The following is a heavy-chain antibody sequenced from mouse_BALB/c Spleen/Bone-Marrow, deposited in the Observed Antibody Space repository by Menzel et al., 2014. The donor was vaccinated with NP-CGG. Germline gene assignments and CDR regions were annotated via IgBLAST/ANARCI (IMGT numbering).Heavy chain of an antibody. CDR1: GFTFSSFG. Sequence: EVMLVESGGGLVQPGGSRKLSCAASGFTFSSFGMHWVRQAPEKGLEWVAYISSGSSTIYYADTLKGRFTISRDNPKNTLFLQMTSLRSEDTAMYYCAGARSTMITTGTLDYWGQGTSVTVSS. CDR2: ISSGSSTI. CDR3: AGARSTMITTGTLDY. D-gene: IGHD2-4*01. J-gene: IGHJ4*01. V-gene: IGHV5-17*02.